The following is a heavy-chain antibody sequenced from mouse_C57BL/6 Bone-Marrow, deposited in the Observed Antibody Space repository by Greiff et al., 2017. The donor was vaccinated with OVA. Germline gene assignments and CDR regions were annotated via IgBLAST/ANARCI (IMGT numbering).Heavy chain of an antibody. V-gene: IGHV1-62-2*01. D-gene: IGHD1-1*01. CDR1: GYTFTEYT. Sequence: VQLKESGAELVKPGASVKLSCKASGYTFTEYTIHWVKQRSGQGLEWIGWFYPGSGSIKYNEKFKDKATLTADKSSSTVYMELSRLTSEDSAVYFCARHEGPYYYGSRGFAYWGQGTLVTVSA. J-gene: IGHJ3*01. CDR3: ARHEGPYYYGSRGFAY. CDR2: FYPGSGSI.